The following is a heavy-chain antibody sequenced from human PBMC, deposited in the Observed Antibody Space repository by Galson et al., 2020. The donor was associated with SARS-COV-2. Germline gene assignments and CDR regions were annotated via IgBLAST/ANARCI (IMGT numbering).Heavy chain of an antibody. CDR2: SFYRGNT. CDR3: ARYSGTMVDY. CDR1: GGYVSSYY. D-gene: IGHD1-26*01. V-gene: IGHV4-59*02. J-gene: IGHJ4*02. Sequence: SETLSLTCTVSGGYVSSYYWSWIRQPPGKGLEWIGYSFYRGNTKENPSLKSRLTISVDTSKNQFSLKLNSVTSADTAVYFCARYSGTMVDYRGQGALVTVSS.